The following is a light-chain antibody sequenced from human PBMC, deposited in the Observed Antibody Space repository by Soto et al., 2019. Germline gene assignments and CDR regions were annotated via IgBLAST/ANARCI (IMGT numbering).Light chain of an antibody. CDR1: QSVSSN. CDR3: QQYNNWPPWT. J-gene: IGKJ1*01. V-gene: IGKV3-15*01. Sequence: EIEMTQSPSTLSVSPGERATLSCRASQSVSSNLAWYQQKPGQAPRLLIYGASTRATGIPARFSGSGSGTEFTLTISSLQSEDVAVYYCQQYNNWPPWTFGQGTKVDIK. CDR2: GAS.